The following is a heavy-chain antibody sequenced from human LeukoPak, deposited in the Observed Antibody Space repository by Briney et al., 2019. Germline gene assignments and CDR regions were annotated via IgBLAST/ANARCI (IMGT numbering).Heavy chain of an antibody. CDR1: GFTFSDAW. V-gene: IGHV3-15*01. CDR3: SLRYCSGTSCPGY. Sequence: GGSLTLSCAASGFTFSDAWLSWLRQAPGKGPEWFGRIKSSADGGATDYAAPVKGRFTVSRDDSKDTLYLQMNSLKTEDTAVYYCSLRYCSGTSCPGYWGQGTLVTVSS. J-gene: IGHJ4*02. CDR2: IKSSADGGAT. D-gene: IGHD2-8*02.